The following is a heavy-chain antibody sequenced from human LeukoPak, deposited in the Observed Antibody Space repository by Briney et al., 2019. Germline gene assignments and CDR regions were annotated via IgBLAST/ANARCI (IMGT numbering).Heavy chain of an antibody. CDR3: ARFKRAGGWSYFDY. V-gene: IGHV4-38-2*02. CDR1: GYSISSGYY. D-gene: IGHD6-19*01. CDR2: IYHSGST. Sequence: SETLSLTCTVSGYSISSGYYWGWIRQPPGKGLEWIGSIYHSGSTYYNPSLKSRVTISVDTSKNQFSLKLSSVTAADTAVYYCARFKRAGGWSYFDYWGQGTLVTVSS. J-gene: IGHJ4*02.